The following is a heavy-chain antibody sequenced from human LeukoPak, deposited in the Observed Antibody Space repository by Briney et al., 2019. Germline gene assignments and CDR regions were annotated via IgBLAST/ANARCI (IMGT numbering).Heavy chain of an antibody. CDR1: GFTFDDYA. V-gene: IGHV3-9*01. CDR3: AKGGTYYYDSSGYFDL. D-gene: IGHD3-22*01. CDR2: ISWNSGSI. Sequence: PGGSLRLSCAASGFTFDDYAMHWVRHAPGKGLEWVSGISWNSGSIGYADSVKGRFTISRDNAKNSLYLQMNSLRAEDTALYYCAKGGTYYYDSSGYFDLWGRGTLVTVSS. J-gene: IGHJ2*01.